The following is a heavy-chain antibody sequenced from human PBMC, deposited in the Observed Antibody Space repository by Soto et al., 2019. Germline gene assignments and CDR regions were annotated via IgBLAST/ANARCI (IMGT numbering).Heavy chain of an antibody. CDR1: GITFRSRA. J-gene: IGHJ4*02. Sequence: GVPMRLSCVASGITFRSRAMSWVRQAPGEGLEWVSTITDPGGGTKYADSVRGRCTSSRDNPKNRLYPQIGSIITEASAVYYYARGSTDSYPASQVCDFWVRGILVT. CDR2: ITDPGGGT. V-gene: IGHV3-23*01. CDR3: ARGSTDSYPASQVCDF. D-gene: IGHD2-15*01.